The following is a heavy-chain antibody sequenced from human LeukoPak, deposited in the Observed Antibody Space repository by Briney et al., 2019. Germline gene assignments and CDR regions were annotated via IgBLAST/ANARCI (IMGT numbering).Heavy chain of an antibody. D-gene: IGHD6-13*01. CDR3: ARAYHSSWYLNWFDP. Sequence: SETLSLTCTVSGYSISSGYYWGWIRQPPGKGLEWIGSIYHSGSTNYNPSLKSRVTISVDTSKNEFSLKLSSVTAADTAVYYCARAYHSSWYLNWFDPWGQGTLVTVSS. V-gene: IGHV4-38-2*02. J-gene: IGHJ5*02. CDR1: GYSISSGYY. CDR2: IYHSGST.